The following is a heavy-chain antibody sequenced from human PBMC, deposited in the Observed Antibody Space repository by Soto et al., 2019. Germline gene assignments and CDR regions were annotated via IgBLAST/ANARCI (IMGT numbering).Heavy chain of an antibody. J-gene: IGHJ4*02. CDR1: GFTFSNYA. D-gene: IGHD3-10*01. CDR2: ISDSGDST. V-gene: IGHV3-23*01. CDR3: AKDGFSGSGKYYFDY. Sequence: EVHLLESGGGLVQPGGSLRLSCAASGFTFSNYAMNWVRQAPGKGLEWVSVISDSGDSTYYADSVKGRFTISGDKSKNTLYLHINGLTAEDTAVYYCAKDGFSGSGKYYFDYWGQGTLFTVSS.